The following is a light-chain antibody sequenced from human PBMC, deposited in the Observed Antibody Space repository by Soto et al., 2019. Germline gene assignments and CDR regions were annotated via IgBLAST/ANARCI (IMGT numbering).Light chain of an antibody. CDR2: EVN. V-gene: IGLV2-8*01. CDR1: SSDVGGYNY. Sequence: QSVLTQPPSASGSPGQSVAISCTGTSSDVGGYNYVSWYQQHPGKAPKLMIYEVNKRPSGVPDRFSGSKSGNTASLTVSGLQSEDEADYYCSSYAGSSNVFXTGTKFTVL. J-gene: IGLJ1*01. CDR3: SSYAGSSNV.